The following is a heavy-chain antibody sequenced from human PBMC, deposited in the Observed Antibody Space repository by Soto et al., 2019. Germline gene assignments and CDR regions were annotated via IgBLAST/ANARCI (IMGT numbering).Heavy chain of an antibody. CDR1: GYTFSSFR. CDR3: ARGGTSTYYYDAFDI. Sequence: QVRLVKSGAEVKKPGASVKVSCKASGYTFSSFRINWVRQAPGQGLEWMGWISAYNGNTNYAQKFQGRVTMSTDTSTSTADMEVRSLRSDDTAVYYCARGGTSTYYYDAFDIWGQGTVVTVSS. J-gene: IGHJ3*02. CDR2: ISAYNGNT. D-gene: IGHD3-22*01. V-gene: IGHV1-18*01.